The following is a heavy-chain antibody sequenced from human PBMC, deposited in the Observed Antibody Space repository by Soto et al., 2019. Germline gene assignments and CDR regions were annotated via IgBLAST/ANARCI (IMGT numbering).Heavy chain of an antibody. CDR3: ATKYGSVLLDGMDV. V-gene: IGHV3-11*06. CDR1: GFTFSDYY. J-gene: IGHJ6*02. Sequence: GGSLRLPCAASGFTFSDYYMSWIRQAPGKGLEWVSYISSSSSYTNYADSVKGRFTISRDNAKNSLYLQMNSLRAEDTAVYYCATKYGSVLLDGMDVWGQGTTVTVSS. D-gene: IGHD3-10*01. CDR2: ISSSSSYT.